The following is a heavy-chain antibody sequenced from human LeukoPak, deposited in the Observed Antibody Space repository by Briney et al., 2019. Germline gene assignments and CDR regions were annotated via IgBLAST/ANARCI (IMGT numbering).Heavy chain of an antibody. Sequence: PGGSLRLSCAASGFIFSSYSMNWVRQAPGKGLEWVSSISSGSSYVYYADSVKDRFTISRDNSKNSLYLQMNSLSAEDTAVYYCAYTSGYDFSAYDYYYMDVWGKGATVTVSS. D-gene: IGHD5-12*01. CDR2: ISSGSSYV. CDR3: AYTSGYDFSAYDYYYMDV. V-gene: IGHV3-21*01. J-gene: IGHJ6*03. CDR1: GFIFSSYS.